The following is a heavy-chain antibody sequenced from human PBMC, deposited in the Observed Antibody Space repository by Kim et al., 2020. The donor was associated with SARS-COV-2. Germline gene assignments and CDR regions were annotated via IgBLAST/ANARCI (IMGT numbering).Heavy chain of an antibody. Sequence: ASVKVSCKASGYTFTSYYMHWVRQAPGQGLEWMGIINPSGGSTSYAQKFQGRVTMTRDTSTSTVYMELSSLRSEDTAVYYCARDSLSEVPTCPGSYWGQGTLVTVSS. J-gene: IGHJ4*02. V-gene: IGHV1-46*01. CDR3: ARDSLSEVPTCPGSY. CDR1: GYTFTSYY. CDR2: INPSGGST. D-gene: IGHD1-26*01.